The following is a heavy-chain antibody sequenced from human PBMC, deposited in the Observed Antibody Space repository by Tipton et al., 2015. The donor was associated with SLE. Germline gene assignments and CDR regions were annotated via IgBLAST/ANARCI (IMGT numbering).Heavy chain of an antibody. CDR3: ARAKTYIAGAGLIFDY. Sequence: QLVQSGPEVKKPGSSVKVSCKASGGTFSTSAISWLRQAPGQGLEWMGGIIPISATGDYAQKFQGRTTMSADESTNTVYMELSSLRSKDTAVYYCARAKTYIAGAGLIFDYWGQGTLVTVSS. D-gene: IGHD1-26*01. J-gene: IGHJ4*02. CDR2: IIPISATG. V-gene: IGHV1-69*01. CDR1: GGTFSTSA.